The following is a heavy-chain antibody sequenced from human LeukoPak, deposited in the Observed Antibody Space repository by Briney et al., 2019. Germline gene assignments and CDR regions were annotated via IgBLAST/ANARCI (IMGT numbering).Heavy chain of an antibody. CDR3: ARDRDNYDSKYYFDY. CDR1: GASISSRDYH. D-gene: IGHD3-22*01. J-gene: IGHJ4*02. CDR2: IYSGGNT. V-gene: IGHV4-30-4*01. Sequence: SETLSLTCSVSGASISSRDYHWSWIRQPSGGGLEWIGYIYSGGNTYYNPSLESRVTMSVDTSKNQLYLKLNSVTAADTAVYYCARDRDNYDSKYYFDYWGQGTLVTVSS.